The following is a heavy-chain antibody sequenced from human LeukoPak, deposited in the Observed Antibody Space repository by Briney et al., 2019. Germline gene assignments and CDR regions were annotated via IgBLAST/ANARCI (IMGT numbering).Heavy chain of an antibody. J-gene: IGHJ6*03. CDR1: GFTFSSYA. Sequence: GGSLRLSCAASGFTFSSYAVSWVRQAPGKGLEWVSAISGSGGSTYYADSVKGRFTISRDNSKNTLYLQMNSLRAEDTAVYYCARNGYYYDSSGYYGYYMDVWGKGTTVTVSS. D-gene: IGHD3-22*01. V-gene: IGHV3-23*01. CDR2: ISGSGGST. CDR3: ARNGYYYDSSGYYGYYMDV.